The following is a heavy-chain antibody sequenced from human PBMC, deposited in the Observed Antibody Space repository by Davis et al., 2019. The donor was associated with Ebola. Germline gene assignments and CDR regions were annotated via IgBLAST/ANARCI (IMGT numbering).Heavy chain of an antibody. CDR3: ARAMVRGVTPFPYYGMDV. CDR2: ISYDGSNK. D-gene: IGHD3-10*01. V-gene: IGHV3-30*04. J-gene: IGHJ6*02. CDR1: GFTFDDYA. Sequence: GGSLRLSCAASGFTFDDYAMHWVRQAPGKGLEWVAVISYDGSNKYYADSVKGRFTISRDNSKNTLYLQMNSLRAEDTAVYYCARAMVRGVTPFPYYGMDVWGQGTTVTVSS.